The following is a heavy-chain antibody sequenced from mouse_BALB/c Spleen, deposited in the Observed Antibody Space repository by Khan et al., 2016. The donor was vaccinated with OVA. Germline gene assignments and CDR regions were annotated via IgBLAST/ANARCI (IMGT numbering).Heavy chain of an antibody. CDR1: GYSFTGYY. J-gene: IGHJ3*01. Sequence: VQLKQSGPDLVKPGASVKLSCTASGYSFTGYYMNWVKQSHGKSLECIGRINPNTGNTNYNQKFKGKVVFIVDTSSSTVYMELRSLTSEDSAVYYCARGYDFFDYWGQGTLVTVSA. V-gene: IGHV1-26*01. D-gene: IGHD2-14*01. CDR2: INPNTGNT. CDR3: ARGYDFFDY.